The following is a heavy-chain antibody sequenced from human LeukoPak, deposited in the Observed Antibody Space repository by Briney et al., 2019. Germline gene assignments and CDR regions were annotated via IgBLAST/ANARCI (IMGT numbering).Heavy chain of an antibody. J-gene: IGHJ3*01. CDR1: GFTFSSYA. CDR3: ARELRYDNSDSGAF. V-gene: IGHV4-30-2*01. D-gene: IGHD3-22*01. CDR2: IYHSGST. Sequence: LRLSCAASGFTFSSYAMSWIRQPPGKGLEWIGYIYHSGSTYYNPSLKSRVTISIDTSTNQFSLKLTSVTAADTALYYCARELRYDNSDSGAFWGQGTVVTVSS.